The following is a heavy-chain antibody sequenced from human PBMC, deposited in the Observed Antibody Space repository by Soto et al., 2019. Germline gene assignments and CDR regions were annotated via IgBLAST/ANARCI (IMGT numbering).Heavy chain of an antibody. CDR3: ARGNNYIWGSYRPTSPFDY. D-gene: IGHD3-16*02. J-gene: IGHJ4*02. CDR2: ISSSSSYI. Sequence: EVQLVESGGGLVKPGGSLRLSCAASGFTFSSYSMNWVRQAPGKGLEWVSSISSSSSYIYYADSVKGRFTISRDNAKTSLYLQMNSLRAEDTAVYYCARGNNYIWGSYRPTSPFDYWGQGTLVTVSS. CDR1: GFTFSSYS. V-gene: IGHV3-21*01.